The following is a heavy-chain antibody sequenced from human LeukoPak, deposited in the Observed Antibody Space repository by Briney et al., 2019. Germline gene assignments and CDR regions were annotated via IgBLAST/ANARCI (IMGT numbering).Heavy chain of an antibody. J-gene: IGHJ4*02. Sequence: GGSLRLSCAASGFTFSAYAMSWVRQAPGKGLEWVSTISASGGNTYYADSVEGRFTISRDKSKNMVYLRMNSLRAEDTAVYYCANRGYSSGWYYFDYWGQGTLVTVSS. CDR3: ANRGYSSGWYYFDY. CDR2: ISASGGNT. V-gene: IGHV3-23*01. D-gene: IGHD6-19*01. CDR1: GFTFSAYA.